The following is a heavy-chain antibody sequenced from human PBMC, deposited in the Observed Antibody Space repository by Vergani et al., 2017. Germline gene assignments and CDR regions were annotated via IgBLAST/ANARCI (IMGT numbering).Heavy chain of an antibody. V-gene: IGHV4-59*12. J-gene: IGHJ2*01. CDR1: GGSFNTYY. CDR3: ARSPLKRNYFWYFDL. D-gene: IGHD1-7*01. CDR2: IYSTGST. Sequence: QVQLEESGPGLVKPSETLSLTCTVSGGSFNTYYWSWIRQSPGKGLEWIGYIYSTGSTNYNPSLNSRVTMSVDTSKNQFSLTLSSSIAADTAVYYCARSPLKRNYFWYFDLWGRGTLVTVSS.